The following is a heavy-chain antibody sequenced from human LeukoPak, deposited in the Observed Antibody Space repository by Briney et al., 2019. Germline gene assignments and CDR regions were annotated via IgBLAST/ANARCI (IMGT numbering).Heavy chain of an antibody. V-gene: IGHV3-33*01. Sequence: GGSLRLSCAASGFTFSSYGMHWVRQAPGKGLEWVAVIWYDGSNKYYADSVKGRFTISRDNSKNTLYLQMNSLRAEDTAVYYCARELHGSGPFEWNYWGQGTLVTVSS. J-gene: IGHJ4*02. CDR1: GFTFSSYG. CDR3: ARELHGSGPFEWNY. D-gene: IGHD3-10*01. CDR2: IWYDGSNK.